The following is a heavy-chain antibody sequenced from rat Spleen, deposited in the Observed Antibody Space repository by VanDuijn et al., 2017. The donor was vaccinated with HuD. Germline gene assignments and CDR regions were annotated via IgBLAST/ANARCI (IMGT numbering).Heavy chain of an antibody. CDR2: ISPSGGST. Sequence: EVQLVESDGGLVQPGRSLKLSCAASGFTFSNYGMHWIRQAPMKGLEWVASISPSGGSTHYGDSVKGRFTISRDHAKNTLYLQMDSLRSEDTATYYCAREIRHYFDYWGQGILVTVSS. J-gene: IGHJ2*01. V-gene: IGHV5-19*01. CDR1: GFTFSNYG. CDR3: AREIRHYFDY.